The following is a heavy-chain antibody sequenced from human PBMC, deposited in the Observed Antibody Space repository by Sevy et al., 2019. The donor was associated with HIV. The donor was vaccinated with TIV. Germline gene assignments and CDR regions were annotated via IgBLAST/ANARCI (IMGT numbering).Heavy chain of an antibody. V-gene: IGHV3-30*02. Sequence: GGSLRLSCTASGFTFSNFGMHWVRQVPGKGLEWVTFIRYDGSDKYYASSVKGRFTISRDDSKNTLYLQMDSLRAEDTAIYYCAKDLAGPGRRYFDYWGQGTLVTVSS. CDR3: AKDLAGPGRRYFDY. CDR2: IRYDGSDK. J-gene: IGHJ4*02. D-gene: IGHD6-13*01. CDR1: GFTFSNFG.